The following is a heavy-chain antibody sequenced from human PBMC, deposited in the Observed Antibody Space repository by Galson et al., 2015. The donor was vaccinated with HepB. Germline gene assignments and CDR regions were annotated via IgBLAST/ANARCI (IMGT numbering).Heavy chain of an antibody. J-gene: IGHJ6*02. CDR1: GFTVSSNY. D-gene: IGHD2-2*01. CDR2: IYSGGST. V-gene: IGHV3-66*01. CDR3: ASSCSSTSCYLSYYYYGMDV. Sequence: SLRLSCAASGFTVSSNYMSWVRQAPGKGLEWVSVIYSGGSTYYADSVKGRFTISRDNSKNTLYLQMNSLRAEDTAVYYCASSCSSTSCYLSYYYYGMDVWGQGTTVTVSS.